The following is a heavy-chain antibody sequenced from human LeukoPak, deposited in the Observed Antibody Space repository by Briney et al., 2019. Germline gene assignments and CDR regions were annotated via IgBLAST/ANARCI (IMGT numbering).Heavy chain of an antibody. D-gene: IGHD3-10*01. CDR3: ARGQRLWFGEFHN. CDR1: GGSFSGYY. CDR2: INHSGST. V-gene: IGHV4-34*01. Sequence: SETLSLTCAAYGGSFSGYYWSWIRQPPGKGLEWIGEINHSGSTNYNPSLKSRVTISVDTSKNQFSLKLSSVTAADTAVYYCARGQRLWFGEFHNWGQGTLVTVSS. J-gene: IGHJ4*02.